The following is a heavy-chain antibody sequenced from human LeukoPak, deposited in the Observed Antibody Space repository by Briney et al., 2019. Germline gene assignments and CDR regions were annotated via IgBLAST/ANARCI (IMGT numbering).Heavy chain of an antibody. J-gene: IGHJ4*02. D-gene: IGHD1-14*01. CDR3: AIREPIGN. Sequence: PGGSLRLSCAASESTFNNYVVSWIRQAPGKGPEWVSAITGGDGETSYADSVKGRFTTSRDNSKNTLYLQMNNLRVEDTAVYYCAIREPIGNWGQGTLVTVSS. V-gene: IGHV3-23*01. CDR1: ESTFNNYV. CDR2: ITGGDGET.